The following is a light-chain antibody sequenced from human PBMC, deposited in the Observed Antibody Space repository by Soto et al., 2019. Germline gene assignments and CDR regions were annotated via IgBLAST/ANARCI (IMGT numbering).Light chain of an antibody. CDR2: DVS. Sequence: QSALTQPRSVSGSPGQSVTISCTGTSSDVGGYNYVSWYQQHPGKAPKLMIYDVSHRPSGVSDRFSGSKSGNTASLTISGLQAEDEADYYCSSYTTSTTLVVFGGGTKLTVL. J-gene: IGLJ3*02. CDR1: SSDVGGYNY. CDR3: SSYTTSTTLVV. V-gene: IGLV2-11*01.